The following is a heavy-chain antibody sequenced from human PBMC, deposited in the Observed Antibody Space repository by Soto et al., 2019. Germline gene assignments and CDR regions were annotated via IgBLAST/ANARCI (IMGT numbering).Heavy chain of an antibody. J-gene: IGHJ4*02. CDR1: GGTFSSYA. D-gene: IGHD3-22*01. V-gene: IGHV1-69*13. CDR3: ASSDSHYDSSGYYRIDY. Sequence: GASVKVSCKASGGTFSSYAISWVRQAPGQGLEWMGGIIPIFGTANYAQKFQGRVTITADESTSTAYMELSSLRSEDTAVYYCASSDSHYDSSGYYRIDYWGQGTLVTVSS. CDR2: IIPIFGTA.